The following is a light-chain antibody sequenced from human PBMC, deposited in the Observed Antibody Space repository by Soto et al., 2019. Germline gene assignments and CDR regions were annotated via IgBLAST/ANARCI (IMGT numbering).Light chain of an antibody. V-gene: IGKV3-20*01. CDR1: QSVSSSY. Sequence: EIVLTQSPGILSLSPGERATLSCRASQSVSSSYVAWYQQNPGQAPRLLIYGASSRATGIPDRFSGSGSGTDCTLTISRLEPEDSAVYYCHQYGSSPKTFGQGTKVEIK. CDR3: HQYGSSPKT. J-gene: IGKJ1*01. CDR2: GAS.